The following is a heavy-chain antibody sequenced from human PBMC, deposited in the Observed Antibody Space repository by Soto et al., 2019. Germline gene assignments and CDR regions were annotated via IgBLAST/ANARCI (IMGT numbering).Heavy chain of an antibody. J-gene: IGHJ4*02. CDR3: AKIWSGGSGSPLPDY. V-gene: IGHV3-23*01. CDR1: GFTFSSYA. CDR2: ISGSGGST. Sequence: PGGSLRLSCAASGFTFSSYAMSWVRQAPGKGLEWVSAISGSGGSTYYADSVKGRFTISRGNSKNTLYLQMNSLRAEDTAVYYCAKIWSGGSGSPLPDYWGQGTLVTVSS. D-gene: IGHD3-10*01.